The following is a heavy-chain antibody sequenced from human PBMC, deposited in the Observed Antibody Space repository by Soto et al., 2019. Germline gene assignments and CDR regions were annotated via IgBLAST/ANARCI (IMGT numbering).Heavy chain of an antibody. CDR2: SIPIFGTA. CDR3: ARGAQRWQPRWDYYFDY. V-gene: IGHV1-69*06. D-gene: IGHD2-15*01. Sequence: QVQLVQSGAEVKKPGSSVKVSCKASGGTFSSYAISWVQQAPGQGLEWMGGSIPIFGTANYAQKFQGKVTITADKSPSTAYRVLGSRRSEDTGGDYCARGAQRWQPRWDYYFDYCGQGTPVTVSS. CDR1: GGTFSSYA. J-gene: IGHJ4*02.